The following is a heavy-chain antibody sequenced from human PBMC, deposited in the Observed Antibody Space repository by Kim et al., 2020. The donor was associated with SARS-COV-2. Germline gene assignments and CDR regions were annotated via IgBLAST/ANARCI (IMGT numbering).Heavy chain of an antibody. CDR2: IKSKTDGGTT. CDR3: TTTLKSIAAAGT. Sequence: GGSLRLSCVASGFTFSSAWMSWVRQAPGKGLEWVGRIKSKTDGGTTDYAAPVKGRFTISRDDSKNTLYLQMNSLRSEDTAVYYCTTTLKSIAAAGTWGQGTLVTVSS. D-gene: IGHD6-13*01. CDR1: GFTFSSAW. J-gene: IGHJ4*02. V-gene: IGHV3-15*01.